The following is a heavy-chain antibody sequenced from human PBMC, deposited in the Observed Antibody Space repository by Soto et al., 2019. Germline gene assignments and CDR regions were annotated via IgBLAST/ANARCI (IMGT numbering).Heavy chain of an antibody. CDR2: IVVGSGNT. Sequence: ASVKVSCKASGFTFTSSAVQWVRQARGQRLGWIGWIVVGSGNTNYAQKFQERVTITRDMSTSTAYMELSSLRSEDTAVYYCAATWRLGYSYGYWGQGTLVTVSS. V-gene: IGHV1-58*01. CDR3: AATWRLGYSYGY. J-gene: IGHJ4*02. CDR1: GFTFTSSA. D-gene: IGHD5-18*01.